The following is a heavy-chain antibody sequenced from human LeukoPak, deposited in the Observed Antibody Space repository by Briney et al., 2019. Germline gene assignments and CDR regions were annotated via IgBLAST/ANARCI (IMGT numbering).Heavy chain of an antibody. Sequence: SETLSLTCAVYGGSFSGYYWSWIRQPPGKGLEWIGEINHSGSTNYNPSLKSRVTISVDTSKNQFSLKLSSVTAADTAVYYCASSGRGYDFCSGYYTYYFDYWGQGTLVTVSS. CDR2: INHSGST. D-gene: IGHD3-3*01. V-gene: IGHV4-34*01. CDR3: ASSGRGYDFCSGYYTYYFDY. J-gene: IGHJ4*02. CDR1: GGSFSGYY.